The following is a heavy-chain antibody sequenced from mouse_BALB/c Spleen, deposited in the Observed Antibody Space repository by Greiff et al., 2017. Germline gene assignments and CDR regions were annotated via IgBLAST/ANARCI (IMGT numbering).Heavy chain of an antibody. Sequence: VQLVESGPGLVAPSQSLSITCTVSGFSLTSYGVHWVRQPPGKGLEWLGVIWAGGSTNYNSALMSRLSISKDNSKSQVFLKMNSLQTDDTAMYYCAREGGYDRDYYAMDYWGQGTSVTVSS. CDR3: AREGGYDRDYYAMDY. V-gene: IGHV2-9*02. CDR1: GFSLTSYG. CDR2: IWAGGST. J-gene: IGHJ4*01. D-gene: IGHD2-2*01.